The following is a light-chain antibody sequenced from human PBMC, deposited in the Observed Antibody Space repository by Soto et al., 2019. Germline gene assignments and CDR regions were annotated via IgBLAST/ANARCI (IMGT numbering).Light chain of an antibody. CDR2: GAS. J-gene: IGKJ1*01. CDR3: QQYNNWPQT. V-gene: IGKV3-15*01. CDR1: QSVSSN. Sequence: EIVMTQSPATLSVSPGERATLSCRASQSVSSNLAWYQQKPGQAPRLLIHGASTRATGIPARFSGSGSGTESTLTISSLQSEDFAVYYCQQYNNWPQTFG.